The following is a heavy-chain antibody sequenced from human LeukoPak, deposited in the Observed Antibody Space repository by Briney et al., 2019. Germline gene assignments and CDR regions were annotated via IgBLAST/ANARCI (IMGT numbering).Heavy chain of an antibody. Sequence: ASVKVSCKASGYTFTSYDINWVRQATGQGLEWMGWINPNSGGTNYAQKFQGRVTMTRDTSISTAYMELSRLRSDDTAVYYCARTSDLWGGTDYWGQGTLVTVSS. J-gene: IGHJ4*02. CDR3: ARTSDLWGGTDY. V-gene: IGHV1-2*02. CDR1: GYTFTSYD. CDR2: INPNSGGT. D-gene: IGHD3-16*01.